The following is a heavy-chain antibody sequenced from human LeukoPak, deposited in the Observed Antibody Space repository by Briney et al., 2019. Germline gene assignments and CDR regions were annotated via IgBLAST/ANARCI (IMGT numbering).Heavy chain of an antibody. CDR2: MNPNSGDT. CDR3: ARDQSGFLEWPF. V-gene: IGHV1-8*01. D-gene: IGHD3-3*01. CDR1: GYTFTSYD. Sequence: ASVKVSCKASGYTFTSYDINWVRQATGQGLEWMGWMNPNSGDTGYVQKFQGRVTMTRSTSISTAYMELSSLRPEDTAVYYCARDQSGFLEWPFWGQGTLVTVSS. J-gene: IGHJ4*02.